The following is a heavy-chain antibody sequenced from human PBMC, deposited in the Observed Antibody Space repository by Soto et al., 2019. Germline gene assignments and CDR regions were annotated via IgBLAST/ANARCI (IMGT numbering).Heavy chain of an antibody. Sequence: PTLVNPTQTLTLTCTFSGFSLSTSGMCVSWIRQPPGKALEWLARIDWDDDKYYSTSLKTRLTISKDTSKNQVVLTMTNMDPVDTATYYCARIQGTTVTNYYYYMDVWGKGTTVTVSS. D-gene: IGHD4-4*01. J-gene: IGHJ6*03. CDR2: IDWDDDK. CDR1: GFSLSTSGMC. CDR3: ARIQGTTVTNYYYYMDV. V-gene: IGHV2-70*11.